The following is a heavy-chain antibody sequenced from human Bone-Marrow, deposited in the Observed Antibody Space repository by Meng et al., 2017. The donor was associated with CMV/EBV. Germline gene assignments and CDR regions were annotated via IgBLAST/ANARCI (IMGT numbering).Heavy chain of an antibody. CDR2: VNPKSSGK. Sequence: GSSKAYRYTCNGRKIHGGREAPGQVLEWRGGVNPKSSGKSDAQRVQGRVTVTSDTSINTAYMELTGLTSDDTALYYCASGGTWNDYWGQGTLVTVSS. CDR1: RYTCNGRK. V-gene: IGHV1-2*02. D-gene: IGHD4-23*01. J-gene: IGHJ4*02. CDR3: ASGGTWNDY.